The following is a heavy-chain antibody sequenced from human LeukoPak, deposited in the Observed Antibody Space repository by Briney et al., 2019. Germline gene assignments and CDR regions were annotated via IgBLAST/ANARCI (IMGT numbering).Heavy chain of an antibody. V-gene: IGHV1-2*02. CDR1: GYTFTGYY. CDR3: ASGLITMVRGVIITFSDY. D-gene: IGHD3-10*01. CDR2: INPNSGGT. Sequence: GASVKVSCKASGYTFTGYYMHWVRQAPGQGLEWMGWINPNSGGTNYAQKFQGRVTMTRDTSISTAYMELSRLRSDDTAVYYCASGLITMVRGVIITFSDYWGQGTLVTVSS. J-gene: IGHJ4*02.